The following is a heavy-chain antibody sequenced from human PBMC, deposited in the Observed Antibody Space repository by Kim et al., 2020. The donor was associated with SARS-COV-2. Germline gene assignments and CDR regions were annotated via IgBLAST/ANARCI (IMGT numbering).Heavy chain of an antibody. J-gene: IGHJ4*02. Sequence: ASVKVSCKASGYTFTSYAMNWVRQAPGQGLEWMGWINTNTGNPTYAQGFTGGFVFSLDTSVSTAYLQISSLKAEDTAVYYCAGRSIAAAGTAYYFDYWGQGTLVTVSS. CDR1: GYTFTSYA. D-gene: IGHD6-13*01. CDR3: AGRSIAAAGTAYYFDY. CDR2: INTNTGNP. V-gene: IGHV7-4-1*02.